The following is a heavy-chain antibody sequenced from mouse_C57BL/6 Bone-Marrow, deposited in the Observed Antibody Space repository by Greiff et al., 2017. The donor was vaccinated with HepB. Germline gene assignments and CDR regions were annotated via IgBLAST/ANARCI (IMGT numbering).Heavy chain of an antibody. J-gene: IGHJ3*01. Sequence: QVQLQQSGPELVKPGASVKISCKASGYAFSSSWMNWVKQRPGKGLEWIGRIYPGDGDTNYNGKFKGKATLTADKSSSTAYMQLSSLTSEDSAVYCWNDYGRPFAYWGQGTLVTVSA. D-gene: IGHD1-1*01. CDR1: GYAFSSSW. V-gene: IGHV1-82*01. CDR2: IYPGDGDT. CDR3: NDYGRPFAY.